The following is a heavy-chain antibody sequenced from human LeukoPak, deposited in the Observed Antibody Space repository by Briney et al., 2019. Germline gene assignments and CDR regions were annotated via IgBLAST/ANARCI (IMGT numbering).Heavy chain of an antibody. Sequence: GGSLRLSCAASGFTFSRYEMSWVRQAPGKGLEWISYISGSENTIVYADSVKGRFTISRDSAKNSLFLQMNSRRVEDRAVYYCVRGHPGAFDIWGQGTMVTVSS. V-gene: IGHV3-48*03. CDR3: VRGHPGAFDI. CDR1: GFTFSRYE. J-gene: IGHJ3*02. CDR2: ISGSENTI.